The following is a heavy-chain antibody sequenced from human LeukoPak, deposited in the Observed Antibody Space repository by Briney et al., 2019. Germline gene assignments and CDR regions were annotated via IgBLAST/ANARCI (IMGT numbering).Heavy chain of an antibody. Sequence: TSETLSLTCAVYGGSFSGYYWSWIRQPPGKGLEWIGEINHSGSTYYNPSLKSRVTISVDTSKNQFSLKLSSVTAADTAVYYCARQPLYYDFWSGYSYYYYMDVWGKGTTVTVSS. J-gene: IGHJ6*03. CDR1: GGSFSGYY. V-gene: IGHV4-34*01. CDR2: INHSGST. CDR3: ARQPLYYDFWSGYSYYYYMDV. D-gene: IGHD3-3*01.